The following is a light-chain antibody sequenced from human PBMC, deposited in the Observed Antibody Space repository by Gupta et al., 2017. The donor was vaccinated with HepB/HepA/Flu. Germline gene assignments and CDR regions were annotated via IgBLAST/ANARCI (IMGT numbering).Light chain of an antibody. Sequence: DIQMTQSPSSLSASVGDRVTITCRASYSINTYLNWYQKKSGKAPKLLIYAAPSLQSGVPSRFSGSGSGTDCTLTISSLQLEDFATVFFQQSYSTPLTFGQGTKVEIK. J-gene: IGKJ1*01. CDR3: QQSYSTPLT. V-gene: IGKV1-39*01. CDR2: AAP. CDR1: YSINTY.